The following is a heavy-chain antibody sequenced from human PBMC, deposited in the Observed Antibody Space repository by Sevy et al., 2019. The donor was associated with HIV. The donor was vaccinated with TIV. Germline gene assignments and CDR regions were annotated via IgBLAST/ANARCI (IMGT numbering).Heavy chain of an antibody. V-gene: IGHV3-15*01. CDR2: IKSKADGGTT. Sequence: GGSLRLSCAASGFTFYYAWMSWVRQAPGKGLEWVGRIKSKADGGTTEYAAAVKGRFTISRDDSKNTLYLQMNSLKTEETAIYYCSTDPIIVLLVTDGMDVWGQGTTVTVSS. CDR1: GFTFYYAW. D-gene: IGHD2-8*02. CDR3: STDPIIVLLVTDGMDV. J-gene: IGHJ6*02.